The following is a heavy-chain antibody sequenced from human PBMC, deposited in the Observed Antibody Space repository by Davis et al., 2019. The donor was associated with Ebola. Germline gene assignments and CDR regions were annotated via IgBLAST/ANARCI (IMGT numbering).Heavy chain of an antibody. CDR1: GFTFSSYS. Sequence: GGSLRLSCAASGFTFSSYSMNWVRQAPGKGLEWVSYISSSSSTIYYADSVKGRFTISRDNSKNTLYLQMNSLRAEDTAIYYCARGAYGDYIVKAFDIWGQGTKVTVSS. CDR3: ARGAYGDYIVKAFDI. J-gene: IGHJ3*02. V-gene: IGHV3-48*01. D-gene: IGHD4-17*01. CDR2: ISSSSSTI.